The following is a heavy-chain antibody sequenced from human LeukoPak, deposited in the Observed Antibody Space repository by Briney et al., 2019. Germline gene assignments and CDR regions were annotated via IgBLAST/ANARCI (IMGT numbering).Heavy chain of an antibody. CDR3: AKGQAQVDY. CDR2: IIPILGIA. V-gene: IGHV1-69*04. J-gene: IGHJ4*02. CDR1: GGTFSSYA. Sequence: SVKVSCKASGGTFSSYAISWVRQAPGQGLEWMGRIIPILGIANYAQKFQGRVTITADKSTSTAFMELSSLRSEDTAVYYCAKGQAQVDYWGQGTLVTVSS.